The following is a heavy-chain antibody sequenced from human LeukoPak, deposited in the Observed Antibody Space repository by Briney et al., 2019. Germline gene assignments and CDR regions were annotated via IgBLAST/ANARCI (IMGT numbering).Heavy chain of an antibody. CDR3: AKGEYYYDSSGYLPLDY. CDR2: ISGSGGST. D-gene: IGHD3-22*01. J-gene: IGHJ4*02. V-gene: IGHV3-23*01. Sequence: GGSLRLSCAASGFTFSSYAMSWVRQAPGKGLEWVSAISGSGGSTYYADSVKGRFTISRDNSKNTLYLQMNSLRAEDTAVYYCAKGEYYYDSSGYLPLDYWGQGTLVTVSS. CDR1: GFTFSSYA.